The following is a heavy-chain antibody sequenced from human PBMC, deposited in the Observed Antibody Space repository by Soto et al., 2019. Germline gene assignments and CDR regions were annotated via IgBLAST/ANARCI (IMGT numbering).Heavy chain of an antibody. CDR3: AREGSYSAYNFAQGIPLWSFDF. V-gene: IGHV4-4*07. CDR1: GGSINTFY. D-gene: IGHD5-12*01. J-gene: IGHJ4*02. CDR2: IFSSGST. Sequence: QVRLQESGPGLLKPSETLSLTCTGSGGSINTFYWSWVRQPAGKGLEWIGRIFSSGSTSFNPSLGSRVAMSVDTSKLLLSRHLSSVTDADMAVYYCAREGSYSAYNFAQGIPLWSFDFWCQGALVTVSS.